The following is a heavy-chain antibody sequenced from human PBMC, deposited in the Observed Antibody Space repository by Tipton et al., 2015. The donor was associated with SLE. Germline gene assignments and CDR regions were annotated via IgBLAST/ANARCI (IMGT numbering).Heavy chain of an antibody. CDR3: ARGGASSKWLDP. CDR1: GGSIRDYF. V-gene: IGHV4-4*08. D-gene: IGHD6-6*01. CDR2: MSDSGNT. J-gene: IGHJ5*02. Sequence: TLSLTCSISGGSIRDYFWSWLRQGPGKGPGWIGTMSDSGNTNYNPTLKSRVTISVDTSRSQVSLRVSSVTAADTAVYYCARGGASSKWLDPWGQGTLVTVSS.